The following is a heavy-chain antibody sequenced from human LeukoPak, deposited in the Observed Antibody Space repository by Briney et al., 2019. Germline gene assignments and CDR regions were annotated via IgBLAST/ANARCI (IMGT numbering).Heavy chain of an antibody. Sequence: GGSLRLSCAASGITFSYYWMHWVRQAPGKGLVWVSRIDADGSSATYADSVKGRFTISRDNSKNTLYLQMNSLRAEDTAVYYCAKLSSDFYGSGSYGLGFDSWGQGTLVTVSS. CDR1: GITFSYYW. CDR3: AKLSSDFYGSGSYGLGFDS. D-gene: IGHD3-10*01. V-gene: IGHV3-74*01. CDR2: IDADGSSA. J-gene: IGHJ4*02.